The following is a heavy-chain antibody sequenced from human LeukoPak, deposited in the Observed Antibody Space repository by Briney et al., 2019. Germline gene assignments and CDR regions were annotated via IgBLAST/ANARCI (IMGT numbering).Heavy chain of an antibody. D-gene: IGHD4-23*01. CDR1: GFTFSSYG. CDR3: AKDAGGKVNYFDY. V-gene: IGHV3-30*18. Sequence: PGRSLRLSCAASGFTFSSYGMHWVRQAPGKGLEWVAVISYDGSNKYYADSVKGRFTISRDNSKNTLYLQMNSLRAEDTAVYYCAKDAGGKVNYFDYWGQGTLVTVSS. CDR2: ISYDGSNK. J-gene: IGHJ4*02.